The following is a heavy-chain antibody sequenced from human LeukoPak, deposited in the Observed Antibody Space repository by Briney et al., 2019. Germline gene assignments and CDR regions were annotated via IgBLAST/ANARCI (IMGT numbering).Heavy chain of an antibody. CDR2: IYYSGST. Sequence: SETLSLTCTVSGGSISSYYWGWIRQPPGKGLEWIGSIYYSGSTYYNPSLKSRVTISVDTSKNQFSLKLSSVTAADTAVYYCARDKIRPYSYTLPGAFDIWGQGTMVTVSS. CDR3: ARDKIRPYSYTLPGAFDI. V-gene: IGHV4-39*07. D-gene: IGHD5-18*01. CDR1: GGSISSYY. J-gene: IGHJ3*02.